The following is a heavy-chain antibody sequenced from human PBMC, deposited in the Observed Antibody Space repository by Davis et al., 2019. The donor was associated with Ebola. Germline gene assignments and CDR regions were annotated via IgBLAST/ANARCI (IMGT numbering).Heavy chain of an antibody. J-gene: IGHJ6*02. CDR3: AREVLWFGELRTGSYYYYYGMDV. Sequence: PSQTLSLTCTVSGGSVSSGSYYWSWIRQPPGKGLEWIGYIYYSGSTNYNPSLKSRVTISVDTSKNQFSLKLSSVTAADTAVYYCAREVLWFGELRTGSYYYYYGMDVWGQGTTVTVSS. V-gene: IGHV4-61*01. D-gene: IGHD3-10*01. CDR1: GGSVSSGSYY. CDR2: IYYSGST.